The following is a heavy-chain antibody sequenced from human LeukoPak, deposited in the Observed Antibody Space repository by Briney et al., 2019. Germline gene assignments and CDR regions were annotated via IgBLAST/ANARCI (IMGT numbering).Heavy chain of an antibody. CDR3: ATAYCSSTSCYFDY. CDR2: IYPRDGST. CDR1: GYTFTSNY. J-gene: IGHJ4*02. D-gene: IGHD2-2*01. V-gene: IGHV1-46*01. Sequence: GASVKVSCKASGYTFTSNYIHWVRQAPGQGLEWMGMIYPRDGSTIYAQKFQGRVTMTEDTSTDTAYMELSSLRSEDTAVYYCATAYCSSTSCYFDYWGQGTLVTVSS.